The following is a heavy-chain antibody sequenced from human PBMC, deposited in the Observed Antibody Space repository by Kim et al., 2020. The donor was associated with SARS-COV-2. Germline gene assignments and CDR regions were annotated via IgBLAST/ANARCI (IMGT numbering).Heavy chain of an antibody. J-gene: IGHJ4*02. CDR3: VRGYSGYFFDY. Sequence: GGSLRLSCAASGFSCNNYVMHWVRKAPGKGLEWVALTSHDGRNKYYADSVKGRFTVSRDTSKNTLFLQMNSLRADDTALYYCVRGYSGYFFDYWGQGTLVTVSS. V-gene: IGHV3-30*03. D-gene: IGHD5-12*01. CDR2: TSHDGRNK. CDR1: GFSCNNYV.